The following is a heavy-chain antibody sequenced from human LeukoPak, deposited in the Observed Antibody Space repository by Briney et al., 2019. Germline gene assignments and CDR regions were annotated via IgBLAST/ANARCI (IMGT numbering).Heavy chain of an antibody. J-gene: IGHJ4*02. V-gene: IGHV1-2*02. Sequence: ASVKVSCKASGYTFTGYYMHWVRQAPGQGLEWRGLINPNSGGTNYAQKFQGRVTMTRDTSISTAYMELSRMRSDDTAVYYCARGYCSGGDCYEFDYWGQGTLVTVSS. CDR3: ARGYCSGGDCYEFDY. D-gene: IGHD2-15*01. CDR1: GYTFTGYY. CDR2: INPNSGGT.